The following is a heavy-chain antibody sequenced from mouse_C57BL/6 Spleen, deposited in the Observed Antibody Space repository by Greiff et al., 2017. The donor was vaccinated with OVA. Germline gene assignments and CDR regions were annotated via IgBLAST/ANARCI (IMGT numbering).Heavy chain of an antibody. CDR3: AREGYGSSLYYYAMDY. CDR2: IYPGRGNT. V-gene: IGHV1-76*01. CDR1: GYTFTDYY. J-gene: IGHJ4*01. Sequence: QVQLQQSGAELVRPGASVKLSCKASGYTFTDYYINWVKQRPGQGLEWIARIYPGRGNTYYNEKFKGKATLTAEKSSSTAYMQLSSLTSEDSAVYFCAREGYGSSLYYYAMDYWGQGTSGTVSS. D-gene: IGHD1-1*01.